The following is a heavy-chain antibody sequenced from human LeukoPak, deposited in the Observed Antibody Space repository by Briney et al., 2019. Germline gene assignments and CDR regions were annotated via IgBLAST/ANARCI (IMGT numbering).Heavy chain of an antibody. CDR2: IYSGGST. J-gene: IGHJ4*02. Sequence: GGSLRLSCAASGFTVSSNYMSWVRQAPGKGLEWVSVIYSGGSTYYADSVKGRFTISRDNSKNTLYLQMNSLRAEDTAVYYCARALGIAAAGTRWVYFDYWGQGTLVTVSS. CDR1: GFTVSSNY. CDR3: ARALGIAAAGTRWVYFDY. D-gene: IGHD6-13*01. V-gene: IGHV3-66*01.